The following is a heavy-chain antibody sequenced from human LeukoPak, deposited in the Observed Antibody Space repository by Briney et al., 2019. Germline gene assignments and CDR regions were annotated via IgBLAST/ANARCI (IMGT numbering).Heavy chain of an antibody. CDR1: GFTFSNAW. CDR2: INPDGSRT. Sequence: PGGSLRLSCAASGFTFSNAWMTWVRQAPGKGLVWVSRINPDGSRTDYADSVKGRFTISRDNAKNTLYLQMNSLRAEDTAVYYCAANGGPFDYWGQGTLVTVSS. D-gene: IGHD4-23*01. V-gene: IGHV3-74*01. CDR3: AANGGPFDY. J-gene: IGHJ4*02.